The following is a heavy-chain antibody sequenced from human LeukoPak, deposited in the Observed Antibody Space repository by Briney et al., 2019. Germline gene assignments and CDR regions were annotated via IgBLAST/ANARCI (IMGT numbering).Heavy chain of an antibody. D-gene: IGHD3-9*01. Sequence: SETLSLTCTVSGGSISSYYWSWIRQPPGKGLEWIGYIYYSGSTNYNPSLKSRVTLSVDTSKNQFSLKLSSVTAADTAVCYCARGARYDILTGYSPHYDYWGQGTLVTVSS. CDR1: GGSISSYY. CDR2: IYYSGST. V-gene: IGHV4-59*01. J-gene: IGHJ4*02. CDR3: ARGARYDILTGYSPHYDY.